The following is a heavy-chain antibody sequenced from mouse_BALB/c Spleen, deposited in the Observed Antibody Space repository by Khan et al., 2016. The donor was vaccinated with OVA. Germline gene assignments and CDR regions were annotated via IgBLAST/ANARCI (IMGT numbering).Heavy chain of an antibody. D-gene: IGHD1-2*01. V-gene: IGHV5-15*02. CDR3: ARGGGTAPFAY. Sequence: EVELVESGGGLVQPGGSRKLSCEASGFTFSDYGMAWVRQAPGKGPEWVAFISDLAYTIYYADTVTGRFTISRENAKNTLYLEMSSLRSEDTAIYDCARGGGTAPFAYWGLGTLVTVSA. CDR1: GFTFSDYG. CDR2: ISDLAYTI. J-gene: IGHJ3*01.